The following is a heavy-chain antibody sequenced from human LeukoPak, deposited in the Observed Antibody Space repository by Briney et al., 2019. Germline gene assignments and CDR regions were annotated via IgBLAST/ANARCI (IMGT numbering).Heavy chain of an antibody. V-gene: IGHV3-30*02. CDR3: ARARQHIVVVTAIDY. D-gene: IGHD2-21*02. J-gene: IGHJ4*02. Sequence: GGSLRLSCAASGFTFSSYGMHWVRQAPGKGLEWVAFIRYDGSNKYYADSVKGRFTISRDNAKNSLYLQMNSLRAEDTAVYYCARARQHIVVVTAIDYWGQGTLVTVSS. CDR2: IRYDGSNK. CDR1: GFTFSSYG.